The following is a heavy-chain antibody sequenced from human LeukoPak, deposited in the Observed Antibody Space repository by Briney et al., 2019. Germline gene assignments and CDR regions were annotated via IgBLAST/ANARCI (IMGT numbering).Heavy chain of an antibody. D-gene: IGHD1-26*01. CDR1: GFTFDNYR. CDR2: VNADGGNT. V-gene: IGHV3-23*01. J-gene: IGHJ4*02. Sequence: PGGSLRLCCAASGFTFDNYRMSWVRQAPGKGLEWVSTVNADGGNTYYADSVKGRFTISRDNSKSTLILQMNSLRVEDTALYYCTKRVKYGGTWDHFADWGQGTLVTVSS. CDR3: TKRVKYGGTWDHFAD.